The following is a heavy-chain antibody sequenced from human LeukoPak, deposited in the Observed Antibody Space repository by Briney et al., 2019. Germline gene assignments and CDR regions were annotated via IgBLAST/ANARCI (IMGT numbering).Heavy chain of an antibody. CDR1: GGTFSSYA. CDR2: IIPILGIA. V-gene: IGHV1-69*04. Sequence: GSSVKVSCKASGGTFSSYAISWVRQAPGQGLEWMGRIIPILGIANYAQKFQGRVTITADKSTSTAYMELSSLRSEDTAVYYCAASRSSSWYNYYYGMDVWGQGTTVTVSS. D-gene: IGHD6-13*01. CDR3: AASRSSSWYNYYYGMDV. J-gene: IGHJ6*02.